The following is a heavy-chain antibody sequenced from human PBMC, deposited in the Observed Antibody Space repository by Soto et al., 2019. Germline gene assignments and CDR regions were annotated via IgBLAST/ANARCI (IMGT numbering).Heavy chain of an antibody. CDR3: ARGPRVSSTGTGAH. Sequence: GGSLRLSCAVSGFTFSAYWMHWVRQVPGKGLTWVSRISDDGSTATYADAVKGRFVISRDNAKNSLYLEMNTLRADDSGLYYCARGPRVSSTGTGAHWGRGTLVTVSS. V-gene: IGHV3-74*01. J-gene: IGHJ4*02. D-gene: IGHD1-1*01. CDR2: ISDDGSTA. CDR1: GFTFSAYW.